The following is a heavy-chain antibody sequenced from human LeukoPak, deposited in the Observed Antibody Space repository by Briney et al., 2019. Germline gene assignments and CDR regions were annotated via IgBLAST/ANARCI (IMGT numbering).Heavy chain of an antibody. Sequence: GRSLRLSCAASGFTFSSYGMHWARQAPGKGLEWVAVIWYDGSNKYYADSVKGRFTISRDNSKNTLYLQMNSLRAEDTAVYYCARDLRYGRSVGLDYWGQGTLVTVSS. V-gene: IGHV3-33*01. CDR2: IWYDGSNK. CDR1: GFTFSSYG. J-gene: IGHJ4*02. CDR3: ARDLRYGRSVGLDY. D-gene: IGHD5-18*01.